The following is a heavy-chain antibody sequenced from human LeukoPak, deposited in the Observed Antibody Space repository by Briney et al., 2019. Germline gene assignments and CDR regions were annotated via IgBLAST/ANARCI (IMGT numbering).Heavy chain of an antibody. CDR2: INHSGST. V-gene: IGHV4-34*01. CDR3: VCEYSYGHTPFDY. CDR1: GGSFSGYY. J-gene: IGHJ4*02. Sequence: PSETLSLTCAVYGGSFSGYYWSWIRQPPGKGLEWIGEINHSGSTNYNPSLKSRVTISVDTSKNQFSLKLSTVTAADTAVYYCVCEYSYGHTPFDYWGQGTLVTVSS. D-gene: IGHD5-18*01.